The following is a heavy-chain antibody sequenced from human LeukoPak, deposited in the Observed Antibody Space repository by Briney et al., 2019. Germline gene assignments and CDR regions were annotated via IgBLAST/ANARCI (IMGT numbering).Heavy chain of an antibody. D-gene: IGHD1-26*01. CDR1: GFTFSSYE. J-gene: IGHJ4*02. Sequence: PGGSLRLSCGASGFTFSSYEMSWVRQAPGKGLEWVSYISSSGSTIYYADSVKGRFTISRDNAKNSPYLQMNSLRAEDTAVYYCAREGIVGATRVTDSWGQGTLVTVSS. CDR3: AREGIVGATRVTDS. CDR2: ISSSGSTI. V-gene: IGHV3-48*03.